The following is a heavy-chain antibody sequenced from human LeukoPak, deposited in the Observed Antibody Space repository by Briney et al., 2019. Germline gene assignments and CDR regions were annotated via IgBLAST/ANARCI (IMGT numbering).Heavy chain of an antibody. CDR3: ARAFDY. CDR1: GFTFSNYG. Sequence: PGGSLRLSCAASGFTFSNYGMHWVRQAPGKGLEWVSYISSSSNTMYYADSVKGRFTISRDNAKNSLYLQMNSLRDEDTAVYYCARAFDYWGQGTLVAVSS. V-gene: IGHV3-48*02. J-gene: IGHJ4*02. CDR2: ISSSSNTM.